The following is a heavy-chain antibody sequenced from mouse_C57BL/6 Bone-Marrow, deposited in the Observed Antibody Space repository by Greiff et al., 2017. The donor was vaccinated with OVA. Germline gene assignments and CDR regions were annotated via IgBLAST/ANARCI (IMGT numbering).Heavy chain of an antibody. CDR3: ARFTTVVDWYFDV. Sequence: QVHVKQSGAELVRPGSSVKLSCKASGYTFTSYWMDWVKQRPGQGLEWIGNIYPSDSETHYNQKFKDKATLTVDKSSSTAYMQLSSLTSEDSAVYYCARFTTVVDWYFDVWGTGTTVTVSS. CDR1: GYTFTSYW. CDR2: IYPSDSET. D-gene: IGHD1-1*01. J-gene: IGHJ1*03. V-gene: IGHV1-61*01.